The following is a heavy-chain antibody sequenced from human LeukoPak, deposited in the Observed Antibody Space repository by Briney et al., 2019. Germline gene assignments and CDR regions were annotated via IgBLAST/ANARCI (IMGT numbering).Heavy chain of an antibody. V-gene: IGHV4-59*01. J-gene: IGHJ4*02. D-gene: IGHD3-22*01. CDR2: IYYSGST. Sequence: SETLSLTRTVSGGSISSYYWSWIRQPPGKGLEWIGYIYYSGSTNYNPSLKSRVTISVDTSKNQFSLKLSSVTAADTAVYYCAREHSSGYKDYWGQGTLVTVSS. CDR1: GGSISSYY. CDR3: AREHSSGYKDY.